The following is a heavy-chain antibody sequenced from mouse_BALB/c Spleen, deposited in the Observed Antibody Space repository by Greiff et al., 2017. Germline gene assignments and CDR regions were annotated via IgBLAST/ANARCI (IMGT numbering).Heavy chain of an antibody. CDR3: ARQAYYGNLAWFAY. D-gene: IGHD2-10*01. CDR1: GFTFSSYY. V-gene: IGHV5-6-2*01. J-gene: IGHJ3*01. Sequence: EVQGVESGGGLVKLGGSLTLSCAASGFTFSSYYMSWVRQTPEKRLELVAAINSNGGSTYYPDTVKGRFTISRDNAKNTLYLQMSSLKSEDTALYYCARQAYYGNLAWFAYWGQGTLVTVSA. CDR2: INSNGGST.